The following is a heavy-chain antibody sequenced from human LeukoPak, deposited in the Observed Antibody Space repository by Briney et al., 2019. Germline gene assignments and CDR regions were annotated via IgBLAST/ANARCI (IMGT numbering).Heavy chain of an antibody. CDR3: ARRHRDRGDFDY. D-gene: IGHD1-26*01. J-gene: IGHJ4*02. Sequence: GGSLRLSCAASGFTFGSYAMHWVRQAPGKGLEWVTFIYYDGSNAYYADSVKGRFTISRDNSKNTLYLHMSTLRAEDTAVYYCARRHRDRGDFDYWAQGTLVTVSS. CDR2: IYYDGSNA. V-gene: IGHV3-33*01. CDR1: GFTFGSYA.